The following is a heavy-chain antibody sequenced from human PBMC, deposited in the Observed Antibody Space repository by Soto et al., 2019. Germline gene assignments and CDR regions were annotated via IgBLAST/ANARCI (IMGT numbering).Heavy chain of an antibody. D-gene: IGHD3-10*01. V-gene: IGHV4-34*01. CDR3: ARSRYYYGSGSYYKDRVIDP. Sequence: QVQLQQWGAGLLKPSETLSLTCAVYGGSFSGYYWSWIRQPPGKGLEWIGEINHSGSTNYNPSLKSRVTISVDTSKNQFSLKLSSVTAADTAVYYCARSRYYYGSGSYYKDRVIDPWGQGTLVTVSS. CDR2: INHSGST. J-gene: IGHJ5*02. CDR1: GGSFSGYY.